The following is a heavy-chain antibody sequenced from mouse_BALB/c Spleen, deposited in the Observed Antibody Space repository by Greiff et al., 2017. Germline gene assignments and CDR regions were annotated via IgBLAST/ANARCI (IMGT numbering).Heavy chain of an antibody. CDR3: ARAELDY. J-gene: IGHJ2*01. D-gene: IGHD1-3*01. CDR2: IRNKANGYTT. V-gene: IGHV7-3*02. Sequence: EVMLVESGGGLVQPGGSLRLSCATSGFTFTDYYMSWVRQPPGKALEWLGFIRNKANGYTTEYSASVKGRFTISRDNSQSILYLQMNTLRAEDSATYYCARAELDYWGQGTTLTVSS. CDR1: GFTFTDYY.